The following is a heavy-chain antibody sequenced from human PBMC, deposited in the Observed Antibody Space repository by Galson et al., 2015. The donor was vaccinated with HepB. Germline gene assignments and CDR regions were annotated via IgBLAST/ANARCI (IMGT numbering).Heavy chain of an antibody. V-gene: IGHV1-69*10. CDR2: IIPILGIA. CDR3: ARTNYYDSSGYYHEGGAFDI. Sequence: SVKVSCKASGGTFSSYTISWVRQAPGQGLEWMGGIIPILGIANYAQKFQGRVTITADKSTSTAYMELSSLRSEDTAVYYCARTNYYDSSGYYHEGGAFDIWGQGTMVTVSS. J-gene: IGHJ3*02. D-gene: IGHD3-22*01. CDR1: GGTFSSYT.